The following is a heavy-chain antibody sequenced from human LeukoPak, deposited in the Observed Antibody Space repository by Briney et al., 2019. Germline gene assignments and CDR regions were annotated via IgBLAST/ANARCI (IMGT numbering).Heavy chain of an antibody. CDR2: IYPGDSNT. CDR1: GYTFSNYW. CDR3: AKNAYCSGSDCFSPVDY. V-gene: IGHV5-51*01. D-gene: IGHD2-15*01. J-gene: IGHJ4*02. Sequence: GASLKISCKGSGYTFSNYWIGWVRQMPGKGLERMGIIYPGDSNTKYSPSFQGQVTISADKSISTAYLQWSSLKASDTAIYYCAKNAYCSGSDCFSPVDYWGQGTLVTVSS.